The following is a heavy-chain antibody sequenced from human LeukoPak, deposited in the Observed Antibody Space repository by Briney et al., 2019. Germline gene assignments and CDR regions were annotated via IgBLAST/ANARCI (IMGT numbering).Heavy chain of an antibody. V-gene: IGHV3-23*01. Sequence: GGSLRLSCAASGFTFSNHAMSWVRQAPGKGLEWVSGISSSGSSTFFADHVKGRFTISRDDAKNSLYLQINTLQAEDTAVYYCARRSPGSSSLFFYYMDVWGKGTTVTVSS. CDR3: ARRSPGSSSLFFYYMDV. J-gene: IGHJ6*03. CDR2: ISSSGSST. D-gene: IGHD1-26*01. CDR1: GFTFSNHA.